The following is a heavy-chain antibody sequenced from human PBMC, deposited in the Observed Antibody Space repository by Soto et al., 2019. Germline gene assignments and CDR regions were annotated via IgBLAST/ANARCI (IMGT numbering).Heavy chain of an antibody. Sequence: QVQLVQSGAEVKKPGASVKVSCKASGYSLTSYYMHWVRQAPGQGLEWMGIINPSGGSTSYAQKFQGGVTMTRDTSTSPVYMTLSSLRSEDTAVYYCASEYSSSSRDGMDVWGQGTTVTVSS. CDR2: INPSGGST. CDR1: GYSLTSYY. V-gene: IGHV1-46*01. D-gene: IGHD6-6*01. CDR3: ASEYSSSSRDGMDV. J-gene: IGHJ6*02.